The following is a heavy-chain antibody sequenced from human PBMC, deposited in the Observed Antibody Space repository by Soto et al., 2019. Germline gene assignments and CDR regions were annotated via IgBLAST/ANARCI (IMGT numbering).Heavy chain of an antibody. D-gene: IGHD3-3*01. CDR3: ARDTLYYDFWSGYSDAFEI. J-gene: IGHJ3*02. V-gene: IGHV1-3*01. Sequence: QVQLVQSGAEVKKPGASVNVSCKASGYTFTSYAMHWVRQAPGQRLEWMGWINAGNGNTKYSQKFQGRVTITRVTSASTAYREVSSLRSEDTAVYYCARDTLYYDFWSGYSDAFEIWGQGTMVTVSS. CDR2: INAGNGNT. CDR1: GYTFTSYA.